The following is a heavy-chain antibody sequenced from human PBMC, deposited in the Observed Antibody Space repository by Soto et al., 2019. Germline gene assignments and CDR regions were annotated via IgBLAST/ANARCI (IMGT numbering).Heavy chain of an antibody. CDR3: ARSSSYGPLLDY. CDR1: GDSVSSNRAT. J-gene: IGHJ4*02. CDR2: TYYRSKWYN. V-gene: IGHV6-1*01. D-gene: IGHD2-2*01. Sequence: SQRLSLTCAISGDSVSSNRATWNWIRQSPSRGVEWLGRTYYRSKWYNDYAVSVKSRITINPDTSKNQLSLQLNSVTPEDTAVYFCARSSSYGPLLDYWGQAALVTXSS.